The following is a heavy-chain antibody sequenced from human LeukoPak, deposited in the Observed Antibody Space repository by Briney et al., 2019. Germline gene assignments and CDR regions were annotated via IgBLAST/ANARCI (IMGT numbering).Heavy chain of an antibody. CDR1: GYTFTGYY. V-gene: IGHV1-2*02. D-gene: IGHD3-10*01. J-gene: IGHJ4*02. CDR2: INPNSGRT. Sequence: GASVKVSCKASGYTFTGYYMHWVRQAPGQGLEWMGWINPNSGRTNYAQKFQGRVTMTGDTSISTAYMELTRLTSDDTAVYYCARDSPYYYGSGSYNYWGQGTLVTVSS. CDR3: ARDSPYYYGSGSYNY.